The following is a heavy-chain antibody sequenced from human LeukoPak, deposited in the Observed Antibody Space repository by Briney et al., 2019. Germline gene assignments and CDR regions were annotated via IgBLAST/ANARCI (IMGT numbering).Heavy chain of an antibody. CDR3: ARDNRPYCSGGTCSSNWFDP. D-gene: IGHD2-15*01. Sequence: SETLSHTCSVSGYSISSGYYWGWIRQPPGQGLEWIGSIFQSGNTYYNPSLKSRVTISVDTSKNQFSLRLTSVTAADTAVYFCARDNRPYCSGGTCSSNWFDPWGQGTLVIVSS. CDR2: IFQSGNT. J-gene: IGHJ5*02. CDR1: GYSISSGYY. V-gene: IGHV4-38-2*02.